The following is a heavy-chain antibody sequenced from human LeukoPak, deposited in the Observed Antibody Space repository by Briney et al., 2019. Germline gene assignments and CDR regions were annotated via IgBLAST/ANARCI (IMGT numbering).Heavy chain of an antibody. CDR2: ISSSSSTI. Sequence: GGSLRLSCAASGFTFSSYSMNWVRQAPGKGLEWVSYISSSSSTIYYADSVKGRFTISRDNAKNSLYLQMNSLRAEDTAVYYCAKEGIAVAGTTGTEGWFDPWGQGTLVTVSS. CDR3: AKEGIAVAGTTGTEGWFDP. D-gene: IGHD6-19*01. V-gene: IGHV3-48*01. CDR1: GFTFSSYS. J-gene: IGHJ5*02.